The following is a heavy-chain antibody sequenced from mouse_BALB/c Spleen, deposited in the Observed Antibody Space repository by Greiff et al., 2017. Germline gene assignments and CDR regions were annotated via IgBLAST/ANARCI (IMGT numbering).Heavy chain of an antibody. J-gene: IGHJ4*01. CDR2: INPYNGGT. V-gene: IGHV1-26*01. Sequence: EVQLQQSGPELVKPGASMKISCTASGYSFTGYTMNWVKQSHGKNLEWIGLINPYNGGTSYNQKFKGKATLTVDKSSSKAYMELLSLTSEDSAVYYCARSNYYGSSYEDYAMDYWGQGTSVTVSS. CDR1: GYSFTGYT. D-gene: IGHD1-1*01. CDR3: ARSNYYGSSYEDYAMDY.